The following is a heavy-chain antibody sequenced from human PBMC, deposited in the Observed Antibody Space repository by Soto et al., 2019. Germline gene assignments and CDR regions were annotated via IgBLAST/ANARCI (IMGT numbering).Heavy chain of an antibody. CDR2: IYYIGST. Sequence: QVQLQESGPGLVKPSQTLSLTCTVSGGSISSGGYYWSWIRQHPGKGLEWIGYIYYIGSTYYNPSLKSRVTISVDTSKNQFSLKLSSVTAADTAVYYCARVIYYDSSENWFDPWGQGTLVTVSS. J-gene: IGHJ5*02. CDR1: GGSISSGGYY. V-gene: IGHV4-31*03. D-gene: IGHD3-22*01. CDR3: ARVIYYDSSENWFDP.